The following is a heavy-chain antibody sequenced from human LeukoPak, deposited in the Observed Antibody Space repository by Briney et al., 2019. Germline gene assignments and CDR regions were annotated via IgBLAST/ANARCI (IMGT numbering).Heavy chain of an antibody. D-gene: IGHD6-6*01. CDR1: GFTVSSNC. Sequence: GGSLRLSCAASGFTVSSNCMSWVRQAPGKGLEWVSSIYSGGTTHYVDSVKGRFTISRDNSKNTLYLEMNSLRAEDTAVYYCAREGIAARREGRSHSDYWGQGTLVTVSS. CDR3: AREGIAARREGRSHSDY. J-gene: IGHJ4*02. V-gene: IGHV3-53*01. CDR2: IYSGGTT.